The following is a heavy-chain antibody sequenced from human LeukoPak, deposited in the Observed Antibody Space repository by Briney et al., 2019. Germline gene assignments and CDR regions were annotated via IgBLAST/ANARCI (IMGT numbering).Heavy chain of an antibody. Sequence: SVKVSCKASGGTFSSYAISWVRQAPGQGLEWMGGIIPIFGTANYAQKFQGRVTITADESTSTAYMELSSLRSEDTAVYYCARGPQYSSKWYSFDYWGQGTLVTVSS. CDR1: GGTFSSYA. CDR3: ARGPQYSSKWYSFDY. D-gene: IGHD6-13*01. V-gene: IGHV1-69*13. J-gene: IGHJ4*02. CDR2: IIPIFGTA.